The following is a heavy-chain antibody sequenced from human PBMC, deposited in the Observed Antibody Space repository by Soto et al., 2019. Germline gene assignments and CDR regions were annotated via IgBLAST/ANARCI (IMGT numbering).Heavy chain of an antibody. CDR1: GGSFSGYY. J-gene: IGHJ6*02. Sequence: QVQLQQWGAGLLKPSETLSLTCAVYGGSFSGYYWSWIRQPPGKGLEWIGEINHSGSTNYNPSLKGRVTISVDTSKNQFSLKLSSVTAADTAVYYCARVMRRYSYGYRNISGGMDVWGQGTTVTVSS. CDR2: INHSGST. V-gene: IGHV4-34*01. CDR3: ARVMRRYSYGYRNISGGMDV. D-gene: IGHD5-18*01.